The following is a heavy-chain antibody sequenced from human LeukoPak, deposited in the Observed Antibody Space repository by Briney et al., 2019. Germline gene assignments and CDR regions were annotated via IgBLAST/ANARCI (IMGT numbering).Heavy chain of an antibody. D-gene: IGHD5-18*01. V-gene: IGHV3-48*01. CDR2: NSSSSSTI. Sequence: GGSLRLSCAVSGFTFSTYSMNWVRQAPGKGLEWVSYNSSSSSTIYYVDSVKGRFTISRDNAKNSLYLQMNSLRAEDTAVYYCARALGGYSSGFDYWGQGTLVTVSS. CDR3: ARALGGYSSGFDY. CDR1: GFTFSTYS. J-gene: IGHJ4*02.